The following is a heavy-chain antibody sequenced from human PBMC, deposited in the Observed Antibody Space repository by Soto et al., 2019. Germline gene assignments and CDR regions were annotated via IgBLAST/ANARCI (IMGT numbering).Heavy chain of an antibody. Sequence: QVQLQESGPGLVKPSQTLSLTCTVSGGSISSGGYYWGWIRMHPGKGLEWIGYVYYSGSTYYNPSLKSRVTISVDTSKNHFSLKLSSVTAVDTAVYYCARLQGGGSYYLGWFDPWGQGTLVTVSS. V-gene: IGHV4-31*03. CDR1: GGSISSGGYY. CDR2: VYYSGST. D-gene: IGHD1-26*01. J-gene: IGHJ5*02. CDR3: ARLQGGGSYYLGWFDP.